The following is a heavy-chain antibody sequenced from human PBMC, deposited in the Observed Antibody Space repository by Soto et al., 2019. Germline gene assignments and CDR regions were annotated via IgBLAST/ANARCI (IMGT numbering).Heavy chain of an antibody. CDR2: IHWNDDK. Sequence: SGPTLVNPTQTLTPTCSFSGFSLSVYGVRVIWFRQPPGETLEWLALIHWNDDKRYSPYLESRLTITKDTSKNQVVLTLTNLDPLDTGTYFCAHTKDSSGFLTSWGQGILVTVSS. D-gene: IGHD3-22*01. CDR3: AHTKDSSGFLTS. J-gene: IGHJ5*02. CDR1: GFSLSVYGVR. V-gene: IGHV2-5*01.